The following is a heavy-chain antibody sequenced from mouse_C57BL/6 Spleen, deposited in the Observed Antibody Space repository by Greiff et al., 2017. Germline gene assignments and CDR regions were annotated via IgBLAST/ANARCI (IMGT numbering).Heavy chain of an antibody. J-gene: IGHJ2*01. V-gene: IGHV5-16*01. Sequence: EVKLMESEGGLVQPGSSMKLSCTASGFTFSDYYMDWVRQVPEKGLEWVANINYAGSSTYYLDSLKSRFIISGDNAKNIRYLQRSSLNSEDTATYYCARAPNSVFDYWGQGTTLTVSS. CDR2: INYAGSST. CDR1: GFTFSDYY. CDR3: ARAPNSVFDY. D-gene: IGHD2-12*01.